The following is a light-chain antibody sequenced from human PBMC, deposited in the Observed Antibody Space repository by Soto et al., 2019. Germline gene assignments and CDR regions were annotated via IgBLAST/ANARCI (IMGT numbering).Light chain of an antibody. J-gene: IGKJ1*01. CDR3: QQYDSYPWT. V-gene: IGKV1-5*03. Sequence: DIQMTQSPSTLSASVGDTVTMTCRASQRISSWLAWYQQKPGKAPKLLIYKASSLESGVPSRFSGSGSGTEFTLTISSLQPDDFATYYCQQYDSYPWTFGQGTKVEIK. CDR2: KAS. CDR1: QRISSW.